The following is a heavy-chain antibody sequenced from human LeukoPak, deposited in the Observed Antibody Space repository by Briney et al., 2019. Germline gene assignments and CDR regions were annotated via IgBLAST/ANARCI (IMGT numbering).Heavy chain of an antibody. J-gene: IGHJ4*02. Sequence: SETLSLTCTVSGGSISSYYWSWIRQPPGKGLEWIGYIYYSGSTNYNPSLKSRATISVDTSKNQFSLKLSSVTAADTAVYYCARRGIYSGYFDYWGQGTLVTVSS. CDR2: IYYSGST. V-gene: IGHV4-59*08. D-gene: IGHD1-26*01. CDR1: GGSISSYY. CDR3: ARRGIYSGYFDY.